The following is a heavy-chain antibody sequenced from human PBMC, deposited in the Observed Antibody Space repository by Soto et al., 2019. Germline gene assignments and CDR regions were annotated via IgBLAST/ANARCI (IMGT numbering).Heavy chain of an antibody. CDR3: ARVVTIFGVVIGFDY. V-gene: IGHV4-59*01. CDR1: GGSISSYY. J-gene: IGHJ4*02. D-gene: IGHD3-3*01. Sequence: SVTLSLTCTVSGGSISSYYWSWIRQPPGKGLEWIGYIYYSGSTNYNPSLKSRVTISVDTSKNQFSLKLSSVTAADTAVYYCARVVTIFGVVIGFDYWGQGTLVTVSS. CDR2: IYYSGST.